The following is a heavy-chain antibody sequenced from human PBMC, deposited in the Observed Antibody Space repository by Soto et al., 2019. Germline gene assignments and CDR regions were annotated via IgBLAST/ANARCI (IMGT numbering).Heavy chain of an antibody. CDR3: ARVDTAMVTGYYGMDV. V-gene: IGHV3-30-3*01. J-gene: IGHJ6*02. Sequence: GGSLRLSCAASGFTFSSYAMHWVRQAPGKGLEWVAVISYDGSNIYYADSVKGRFTISRDNSNNTLYLQMNSLRAEDTVVYYCARVDTAMVTGYYGMDVWGQGTTVTVSS. D-gene: IGHD5-18*01. CDR2: ISYDGSNI. CDR1: GFTFSSYA.